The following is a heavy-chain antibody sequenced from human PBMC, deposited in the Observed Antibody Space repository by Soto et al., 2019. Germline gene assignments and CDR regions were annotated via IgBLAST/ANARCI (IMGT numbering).Heavy chain of an antibody. CDR1: GGSVTSDEDY. D-gene: IGHD5-18*01. Sequence: SETLSLTCTVSGGSVTSDEDYWTWIRQSPGKGLEWIGYISNSGSTGYDPSLKTRLSMSVDRSKNQFTLRLTSVTAADTAVYFCATESGSTYGYFDHWGQGTQVTVSS. CDR3: ATESGSTYGYFDH. CDR2: ISNSGST. V-gene: IGHV4-30-4*01. J-gene: IGHJ4*02.